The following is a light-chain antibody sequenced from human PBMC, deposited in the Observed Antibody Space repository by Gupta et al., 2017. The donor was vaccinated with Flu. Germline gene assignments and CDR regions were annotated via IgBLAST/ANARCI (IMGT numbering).Light chain of an antibody. J-gene: IGLJ3*02. CDR2: DVS. V-gene: IGLV2-11*01. Sequence: QSALTQPRSVSESPGQSVTISCTGTSGDVGAYNFVSWYQHHPGKAPKLMIYDVSKRPSGVPDRFSGSKSGTTASLXIXGLQAEXEADYYYCSFAGRYWLFGGGTKLTVL. CDR1: SGDVGAYNF. CDR3: CSFAGRYWL.